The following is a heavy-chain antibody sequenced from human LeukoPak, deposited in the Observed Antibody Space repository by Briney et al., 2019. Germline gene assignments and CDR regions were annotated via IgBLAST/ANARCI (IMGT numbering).Heavy chain of an antibody. Sequence: ASVKVSCKASGYTFTSYGISWVRQAPGQGLEWMGWISAYNGNTNYAQKLQGRVTMTTDTSTSTAYMELRSLRSDDTAVYYCATQLVRLYRHEYFQHWGQGTLVTVSS. CDR1: GYTFTSYG. J-gene: IGHJ1*01. D-gene: IGHD6-13*01. V-gene: IGHV1-18*01. CDR2: ISAYNGNT. CDR3: ATQLVRLYRHEYFQH.